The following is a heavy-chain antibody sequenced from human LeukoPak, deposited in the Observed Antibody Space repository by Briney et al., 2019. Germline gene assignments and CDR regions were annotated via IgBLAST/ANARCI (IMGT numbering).Heavy chain of an antibody. CDR1: AFTFSSYW. CDR2: ISSDGSSP. CDR3: ARDADIVVVVAATGGFDY. Sequence: GGSLRLSCAASAFTFSSYWMHWVRQAPGKGLVWVSRISSDGSSPNSADSVKGRFTISRDNVKNTLYLQMNSLRAEDTAMYYCARDADIVVVVAATGGFDYWGQGTLVTVSS. D-gene: IGHD2-15*01. J-gene: IGHJ4*02. V-gene: IGHV3-74*01.